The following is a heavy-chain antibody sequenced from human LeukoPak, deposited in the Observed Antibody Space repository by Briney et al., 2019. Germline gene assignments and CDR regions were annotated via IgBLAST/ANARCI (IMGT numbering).Heavy chain of an antibody. Sequence: GGSLRLSCAASGFTFSSYGMHWVRQAPGKGLEWVAVISYDGSNKYYADSVKGRFTISRDNSKNTLYLQMNSLRAEDTAVYYCARLDYESESGFDYWGQGTLVTVSS. CDR1: GFTFSSYG. V-gene: IGHV3-30*03. J-gene: IGHJ4*02. D-gene: IGHD4-17*01. CDR2: ISYDGSNK. CDR3: ARLDYESESGFDY.